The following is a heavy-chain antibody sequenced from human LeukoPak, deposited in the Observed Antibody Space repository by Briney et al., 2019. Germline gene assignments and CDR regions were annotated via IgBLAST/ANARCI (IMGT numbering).Heavy chain of an antibody. J-gene: IGHJ6*02. CDR3: AKFSPTPLLNYYYYGMDV. CDR1: GFTFSDYY. V-gene: IGHV3-11*03. CDR2: ISSTRTTYT. Sequence: GGSLRLSCAASGFTFSDYYMSWIRQAPGRGLEWLSYISSTRTTYTNYVDSVKGRFTISRDNSKNTLYLQMNSLRAEDTAVYYCAKFSPTPLLNYYYYGMDVWGQGTTVTVSS. D-gene: IGHD3-3*01.